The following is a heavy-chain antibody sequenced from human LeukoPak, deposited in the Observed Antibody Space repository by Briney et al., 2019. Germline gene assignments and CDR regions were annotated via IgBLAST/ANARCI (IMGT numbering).Heavy chain of an antibody. V-gene: IGHV3-48*01. J-gene: IGHJ4*02. D-gene: IGHD4-11*01. CDR3: ARDAYSTDFDY. CDR2: ISSSSSTI. Sequence: GGSLRLSCAASGFTFSSYEMNWVRQAPGKGLEWVSYISSSSSTIYYADSVKGRFTISRDNAKNSLYLQMNSLRAEDTAVYYCARDAYSTDFDYWGQGTLVTVSS. CDR1: GFTFSSYE.